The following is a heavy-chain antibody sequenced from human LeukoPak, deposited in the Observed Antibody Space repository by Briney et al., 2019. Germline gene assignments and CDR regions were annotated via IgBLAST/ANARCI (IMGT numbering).Heavy chain of an antibody. CDR3: ARGRRDYYDSSDFDY. J-gene: IGHJ4*02. CDR1: GYTFTGYY. CDR2: INPNSGGT. V-gene: IGHV1-2*02. Sequence: ASVKVSCKASGYTFTGYYMHWVRQAPGQGLEWMGWINPNSGGTNYAQKFQGRVTMTRNTSISTAYMELSSLRSEDTAVYYCARGRRDYYDSSDFDYWGQGTLVTVSS. D-gene: IGHD3-22*01.